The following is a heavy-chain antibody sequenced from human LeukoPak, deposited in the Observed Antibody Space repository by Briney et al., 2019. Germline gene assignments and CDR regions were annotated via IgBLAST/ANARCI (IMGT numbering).Heavy chain of an antibody. V-gene: IGHV3-9*01. J-gene: IGHJ4*02. Sequence: GRSLRLSCAASGFTFDDYAMHWVRQAPGKGLEWVSGISWNSGSIGYADSVKGRFTISRDNAKNSLYLQMNSLRAEDTALYYCAQIAVAGTMAYYFDYWGQGTLVTVSS. CDR3: AQIAVAGTMAYYFDY. D-gene: IGHD6-19*01. CDR2: ISWNSGSI. CDR1: GFTFDDYA.